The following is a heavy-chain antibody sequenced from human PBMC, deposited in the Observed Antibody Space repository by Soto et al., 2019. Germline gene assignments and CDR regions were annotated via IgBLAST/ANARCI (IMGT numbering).Heavy chain of an antibody. D-gene: IGHD2-15*01. Sequence: EVQLVESGGGLVQPGGSLRLSCAASGFAFSSYWMHWVRQAPGKGLVWVSRIDPYETGINYADSVKGRFTISRDNAKNTLYLQMNSLRDEDTAVYYCTRDTFGGRDSWGQGTLVTVSS. V-gene: IGHV3-74*01. CDR1: GFAFSSYW. CDR3: TRDTFGGRDS. CDR2: IDPYETGI. J-gene: IGHJ4*02.